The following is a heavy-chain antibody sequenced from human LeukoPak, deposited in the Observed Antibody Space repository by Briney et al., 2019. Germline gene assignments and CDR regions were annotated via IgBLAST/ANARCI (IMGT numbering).Heavy chain of an antibody. CDR2: IIPIFGTA. Sequence: ASVKASCKASGGTFSSYAISWVRQAPGQGLEWMGRIIPIFGTANYAQKFQGRVTITTDESTSTAYMELSSLRSEDTAVYYCAREQGSGWYKQSAIYFDYWGQGTLVTVSS. V-gene: IGHV1-69*05. D-gene: IGHD6-19*01. J-gene: IGHJ4*02. CDR3: AREQGSGWYKQSAIYFDY. CDR1: GGTFSSYA.